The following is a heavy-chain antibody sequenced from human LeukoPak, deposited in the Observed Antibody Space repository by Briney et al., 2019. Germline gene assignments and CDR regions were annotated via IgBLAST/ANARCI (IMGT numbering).Heavy chain of an antibody. CDR2: IYHSGST. CDR3: ARHAYSSSWYLEDYYYYYMDV. V-gene: IGHV4-38-2*02. J-gene: IGHJ6*03. Sequence: SETLSLTCTVSGYSISSGYYWGWIRQPPGKGLEWIGSIYHSGSTYYNPSLKSRVTISVDTSKNQFSLKLSSVTAADTAVYYCARHAYSSSWYLEDYYYYYMDVWGKGTTVTVSS. CDR1: GYSISSGYY. D-gene: IGHD6-13*01.